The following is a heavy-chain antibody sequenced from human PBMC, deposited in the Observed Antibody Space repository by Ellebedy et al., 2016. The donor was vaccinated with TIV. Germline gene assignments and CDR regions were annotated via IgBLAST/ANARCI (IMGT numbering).Heavy chain of an antibody. CDR2: INHSGST. CDR3: PITNSHAFDI. CDR1: GGSFSGYY. J-gene: IGHJ3*02. Sequence: GSLRLXXAVYGGSFSGYYWSWIRQPPGKGLEWIGEINHSGSTNYNPSLKSRVTISVDTSKNQFSLKLSSVTAADTAVYYCPITNSHAFDIWGQGTMVTVSS. V-gene: IGHV4-34*01. D-gene: IGHD5-24*01.